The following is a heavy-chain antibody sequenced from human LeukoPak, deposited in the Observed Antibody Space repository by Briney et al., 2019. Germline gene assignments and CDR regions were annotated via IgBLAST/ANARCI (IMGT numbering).Heavy chain of an antibody. CDR1: GFTFGGYG. D-gene: IGHD1-14*01. V-gene: IGHV3-33*01. CDR2: IAYDGSRA. J-gene: IGHJ4*02. CDR3: TRYNNDHFDY. Sequence: GGSLRLSCAGSGFTFGGYGMHWFRQTPGKGLEWVAVIAYDGSRAFYADSAKGRFTISRDNSKNTMSVQMDDLRAEDTAVYYCTRYNNDHFDYWGQGTLVTVSS.